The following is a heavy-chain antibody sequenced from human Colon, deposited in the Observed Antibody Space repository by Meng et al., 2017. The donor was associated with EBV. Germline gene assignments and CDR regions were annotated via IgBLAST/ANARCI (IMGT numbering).Heavy chain of an antibody. CDR1: GGPFSGFY. Sequence: QVQLQDGGAGVLQPSETLSITSTVYGGPFSGFYWTWIRQSPGKGLEWIGEIDDSGNIIYNPSLKSRVTISGDTSKNQFSLNVSSVTAADTDVYYCARSRWLLLQLWGQGTLVTVSS. CDR2: IDDSGNI. CDR3: ARSRWLLLQL. J-gene: IGHJ4*02. D-gene: IGHD3-22*01. V-gene: IGHV4-34*01.